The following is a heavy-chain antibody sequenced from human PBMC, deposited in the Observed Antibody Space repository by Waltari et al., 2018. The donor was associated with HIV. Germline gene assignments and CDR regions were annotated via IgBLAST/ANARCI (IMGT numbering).Heavy chain of an antibody. Sequence: VHLVQSGADFQRPGASVDVSSEASGYTFTAFYIHSVRQAPGQRLQWMGRRHWNTGDTNLGRNFQGRVTMTRDTSVNTAYMELRRLNSNDTAIYYCARGEDVSLTSIPPGYRFDFWGVGSAVTVSS. CDR1: GYTFTAFY. CDR2: RHWNTGDT. D-gene: IGHD2-21*02. CDR3: ARGEDVSLTSIPPGYRFDF. J-gene: IGHJ4*02. V-gene: IGHV1-2*06.